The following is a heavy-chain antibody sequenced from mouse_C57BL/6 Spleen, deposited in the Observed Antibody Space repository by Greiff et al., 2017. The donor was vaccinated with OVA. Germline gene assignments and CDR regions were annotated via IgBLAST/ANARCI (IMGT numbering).Heavy chain of an antibody. CDR3: ARSPITTVVNWYFEV. Sequence: VQLQQSGAELVKPGASVKISCKASGYAFSSYWMNWVKQRPGKGLEWIGQIYPGDGDTNYNGKFKGKATLTADKSSSTAYMQLSSLTSEDSAVYFCARSPITTVVNWYFEVWGTGTTVTVSS. CDR2: IYPGDGDT. D-gene: IGHD1-1*01. V-gene: IGHV1-80*01. CDR1: GYAFSSYW. J-gene: IGHJ1*03.